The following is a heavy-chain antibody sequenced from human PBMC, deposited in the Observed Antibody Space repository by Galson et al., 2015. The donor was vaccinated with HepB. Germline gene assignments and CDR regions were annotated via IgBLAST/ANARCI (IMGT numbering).Heavy chain of an antibody. CDR3: ARVQRGPYGSGSYSGEIDY. J-gene: IGHJ4*02. CDR2: IYYSGST. CDR1: GGSISSYH. V-gene: IGHV4-59*01. Sequence: LSLTCTVSGGSISSYHWSWIRQPPGKGLEWIGYIYYSGSTNYNPSLKSRVTISVDTSKNQFSLKLSSVTAADTAVYYCARVQRGPYGSGSYSGEIDYWGQGTLVTVSS. D-gene: IGHD3-10*01.